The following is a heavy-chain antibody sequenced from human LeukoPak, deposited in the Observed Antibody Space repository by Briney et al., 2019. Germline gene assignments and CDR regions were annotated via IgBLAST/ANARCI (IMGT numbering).Heavy chain of an antibody. D-gene: IGHD1-26*01. CDR3: ACLVGATQDV. CDR2: ISSTSTYI. V-gene: IGHV3-21*01. CDR1: GFTFSSYS. J-gene: IGHJ6*04. Sequence: GGTLRLSCAASGFTFSSYSWNWVRQAPGKGLEWVSSISSTSTYIYHAGSVKGPFTTSRDNSKNSLYLQMNSLRAEDTAVYYCACLVGATQDVWGKGTTVIVSS.